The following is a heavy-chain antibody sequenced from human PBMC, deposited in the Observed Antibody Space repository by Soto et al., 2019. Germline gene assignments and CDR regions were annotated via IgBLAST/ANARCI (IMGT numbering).Heavy chain of an antibody. CDR3: ARHGHYGSGSYYKSYYHYGMDV. Sequence: GESLKISCKGSGYSFTSYWIGWVRQMPGKGLEWMGIIYPGDSDTRYSPSFQGQVTISADKSISTAYLQWSSLKASDTAMYYCARHGHYGSGSYYKSYYHYGMDVSGQGTTVTVSS. D-gene: IGHD3-10*01. CDR1: GYSFTSYW. CDR2: IYPGDSDT. V-gene: IGHV5-51*01. J-gene: IGHJ6*02.